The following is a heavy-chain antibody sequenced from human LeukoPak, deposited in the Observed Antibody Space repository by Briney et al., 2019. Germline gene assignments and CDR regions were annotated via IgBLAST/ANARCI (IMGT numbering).Heavy chain of an antibody. D-gene: IGHD6-19*01. J-gene: IGHJ4*02. V-gene: IGHV4-59*08. CDR1: GGSISSYY. CDR2: IYYSGST. Sequence: PETLSLTCTVSGGSISSYYWSWIRQPPGKGLEWIGYIYYSGSTNYNPSLKSRVTISVDTSKNQFSLKLSSVTAADTAVYYCARHVWEQWLPYYFDYWGQGTLVTVSS. CDR3: ARHVWEQWLPYYFDY.